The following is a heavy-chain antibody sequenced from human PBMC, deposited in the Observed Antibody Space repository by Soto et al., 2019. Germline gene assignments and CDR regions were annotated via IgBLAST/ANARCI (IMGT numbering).Heavy chain of an antibody. CDR2: IYFTGST. CDR3: VLSNYAYYYGMDV. CDR1: GASMTSGGYY. D-gene: IGHD4-4*01. V-gene: IGHV4-31*03. Sequence: TLSFTCTVSGASMTSGGYYWGWIRQHPVKGLEWIGHIYFTGSTYYNPSLKSRLSISLDTSKNQFSLKLSSVTAADTAVYYCVLSNYAYYYGMDVWGQGTTVTVSS. J-gene: IGHJ6*02.